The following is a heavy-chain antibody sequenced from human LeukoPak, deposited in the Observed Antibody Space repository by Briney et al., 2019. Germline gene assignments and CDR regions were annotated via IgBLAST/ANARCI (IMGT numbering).Heavy chain of an antibody. D-gene: IGHD3-10*01. CDR1: GFTVSNNY. CDR2: IYSGGSI. J-gene: IGHJ4*01. V-gene: IGHV3-66*01. Sequence: GGSLRLSCAASGFTVSNNYMTWVRQAPGKGLEWVSVIYSGGSIYYADSVKGRFAISRDNSENTLYLQMNSLRAEDTAVYYCASSPTSGYWGHGTLVTVSS. CDR3: ASSPTSGY.